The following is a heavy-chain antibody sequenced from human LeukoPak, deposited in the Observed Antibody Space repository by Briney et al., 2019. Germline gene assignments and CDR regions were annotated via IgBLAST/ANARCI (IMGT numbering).Heavy chain of an antibody. J-gene: IGHJ4*02. Sequence: GGSLRLSCAASGFTFSSYAMHWVRQAPGKGLEWVAVISYDGSNKYYADSVKGRFTISRDNSKNTLYLQMNSLRAEDTAVYYCARWDSSGYYGFDWGQGTLVTVSS. D-gene: IGHD3-22*01. V-gene: IGHV3-30*04. CDR2: ISYDGSNK. CDR1: GFTFSSYA. CDR3: ARWDSSGYYGFD.